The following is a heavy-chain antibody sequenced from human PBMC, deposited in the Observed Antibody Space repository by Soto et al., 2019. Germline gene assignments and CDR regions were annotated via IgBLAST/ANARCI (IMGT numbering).Heavy chain of an antibody. V-gene: IGHV1-69*01. CDR2: IIPVFQTA. Sequence: QEQLVQSGAEVKKPGSSVKVSCKASGGLFSSYPISWVRQVPGQGLEWMGGIIPVFQTAYYTQRFQGRVTITADESTNTAYMALSCLRSEDTAIYYCARGGSGYTWFNEFWGQGTLVTVSS. J-gene: IGHJ4*02. CDR3: ARGGSGYTWFNEF. CDR1: GGLFSSYP. D-gene: IGHD3-22*01.